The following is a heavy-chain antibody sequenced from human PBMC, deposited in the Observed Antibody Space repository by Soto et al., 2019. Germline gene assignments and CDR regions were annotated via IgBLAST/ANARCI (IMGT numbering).Heavy chain of an antibody. J-gene: IGHJ4*02. V-gene: IGHV1-18*01. CDR2: LSAYNGNT. CDR3: ARDRESYALDY. D-gene: IGHD1-26*01. CDR1: GYTFTSYG. Sequence: QVQLLQSGAEVKKPWASVKVSCKASGYTFTSYGISWVRQDPVQGLEWMGWLSAYNGNTNYAQKLQGRVTMTTDTSTRTAYMELRSLRSDDTAVYYCARDRESYALDYWGQGTLVTVSS.